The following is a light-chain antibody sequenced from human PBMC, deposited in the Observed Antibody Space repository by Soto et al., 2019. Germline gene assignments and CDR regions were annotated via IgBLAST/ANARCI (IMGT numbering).Light chain of an antibody. CDR2: GAS. CDR3: YQYVASPRT. V-gene: IGKV3-20*01. Sequence: EIVLTQSPGTLSLSPGERATLSCWASQRIAGGYLAWYQHKPGQAPRLLFYGASNRATGIPYRFSGSGSGTDVTLTISRLEPEDFAVYYCYQYVASPRTFGQGTNVEMK. J-gene: IGKJ1*01. CDR1: QRIAGGY.